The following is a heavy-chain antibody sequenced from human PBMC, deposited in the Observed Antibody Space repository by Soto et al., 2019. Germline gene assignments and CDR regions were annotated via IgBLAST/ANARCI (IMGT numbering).Heavy chain of an antibody. CDR3: ATLSRGVIITDLFDP. CDR1: GYTLSELS. CDR2: FDPEDGDT. D-gene: IGHD3-10*01. Sequence: ASVKVACRVSGYTLSELSMHWVRQAPGKGLEWMGGFDPEDGDTIYAQKFQGRVTMTEDTSTDTAYMEQSSLRSEDTAVYYCATLSRGVIITDLFDPWGQGTLVTVSS. V-gene: IGHV1-24*01. J-gene: IGHJ5*02.